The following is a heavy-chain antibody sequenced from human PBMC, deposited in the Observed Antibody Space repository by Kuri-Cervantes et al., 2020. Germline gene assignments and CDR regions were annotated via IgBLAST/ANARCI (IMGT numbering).Heavy chain of an antibody. CDR1: GYTLTELS. CDR3: ARDFWGAAAGTEKDDY. Sequence: SVKVSCKVSGYTLTELSMHWVRQAPGKGLEWMGGIIPIFGTANYAQKFQGRVTITADESTSTAYMELSSLRSEDTAVYYCARDFWGAAAGTEKDDYWGQGTLVTVSS. D-gene: IGHD6-13*01. V-gene: IGHV1-69*13. J-gene: IGHJ4*02. CDR2: IIPIFGTA.